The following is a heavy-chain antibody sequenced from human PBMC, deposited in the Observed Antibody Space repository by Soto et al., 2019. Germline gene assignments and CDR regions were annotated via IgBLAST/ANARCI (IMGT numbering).Heavy chain of an antibody. V-gene: IGHV4-4*07. CDR3: AREPRTGKRDNWFDP. J-gene: IGHJ5*02. CDR2: IYTSGST. CDR1: GGSISSYY. Sequence: SETLSLTCTVSGGSISSYYWSWIRQPAGKGLEWIGRIYTSGSTNYNPSLKSRVTMSVDTSKNQFSLKLSSVTAADTAVYYCAREPRTGKRDNWFDPWGHGTLVTVSS.